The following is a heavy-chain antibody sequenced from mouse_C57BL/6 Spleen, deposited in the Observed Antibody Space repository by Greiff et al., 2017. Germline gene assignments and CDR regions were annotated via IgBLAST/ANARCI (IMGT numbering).Heavy chain of an antibody. J-gene: IGHJ4*01. Sequence: QVQLQQSGAELMKPGASVKLSCKATGYTFTGYWIEWVKQRPGHGLEWIGEILPGSGSTNYNEKFKGKATFTADTSSNTAYMQLSSLTTEDSAIYYCARRWYGYDDGNYYAMDYWGQGTSVTVSS. D-gene: IGHD2-2*01. CDR3: ARRWYGYDDGNYYAMDY. CDR1: GYTFTGYW. CDR2: ILPGSGST. V-gene: IGHV1-9*01.